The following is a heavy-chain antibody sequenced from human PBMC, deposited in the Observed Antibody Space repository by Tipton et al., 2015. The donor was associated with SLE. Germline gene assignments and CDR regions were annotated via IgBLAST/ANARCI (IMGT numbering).Heavy chain of an antibody. D-gene: IGHD5-12*01. CDR1: GYTFTTYD. CDR3: ARGRRSGYGNWFDP. CDR2: MNPNSGNT. J-gene: IGHJ5*02. Sequence: QSGPEVKRPGASVKVSCKASGYTFTTYDINWVRQATGQGLEWMGWMNPNSGNTVYAQKFQGRVTMTRNTSISTAYMEMSSLRSEDTAMYYCARGRRSGYGNWFDPWGQGTLVIVSS. V-gene: IGHV1-8*02.